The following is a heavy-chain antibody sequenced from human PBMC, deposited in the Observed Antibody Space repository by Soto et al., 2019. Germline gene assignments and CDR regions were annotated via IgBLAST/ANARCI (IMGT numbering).Heavy chain of an antibody. D-gene: IGHD6-13*01. V-gene: IGHV3-23*01. CDR3: AKEHWQQMGGYLFDY. J-gene: IGHJ4*02. CDR1: GFPFSIYA. CDR2: ISVSGGST. Sequence: PGGSLRLSCAASGFPFSIYAMSLVRQSPGKGLEWVSAISVSGGSTYYADSVKGRFTISRDNSKNTLYLQMNSLRAEDTAVYYCAKEHWQQMGGYLFDYWGQGTLVTVSS.